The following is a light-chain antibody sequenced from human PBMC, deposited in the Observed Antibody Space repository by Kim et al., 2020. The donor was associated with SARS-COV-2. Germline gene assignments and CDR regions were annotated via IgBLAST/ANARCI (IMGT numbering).Light chain of an antibody. V-gene: IGLV3-1*01. CDR3: QAWDSSTVV. CDR2: QDT. CDR1: KLGDKY. J-gene: IGLJ2*01. Sequence: SYELTQSPSVSVSPRQTASITCSGDKLGDKYACWYQQKPGQSPVLVIYQDTKRPSGIPERFSGSNSGNTATLTISGTQAMDEADYYCQAWDSSTVVFGGG.